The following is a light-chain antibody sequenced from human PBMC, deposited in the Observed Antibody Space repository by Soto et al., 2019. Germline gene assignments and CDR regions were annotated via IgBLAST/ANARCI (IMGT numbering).Light chain of an antibody. J-gene: IGKJ4*01. Sequence: DIQMTQSPSSLSASVGDRVTITCRASQSISSYLNWYQQTPGKAPKLLIYAASSLQSGVPSRFSGSGSGTDFTLTISRLQPEDFATYFCQQSYTLSPLTFGGGTKVDIK. CDR3: QQSYTLSPLT. CDR2: AAS. CDR1: QSISSY. V-gene: IGKV1-39*01.